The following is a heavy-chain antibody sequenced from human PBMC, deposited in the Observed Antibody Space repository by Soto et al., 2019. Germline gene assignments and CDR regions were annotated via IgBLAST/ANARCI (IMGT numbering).Heavy chain of an antibody. V-gene: IGHV1-58*01. CDR3: AALGIAARPRDY. CDR2: IVVGSGNT. CDR1: GFTFTSSP. D-gene: IGHD6-6*01. J-gene: IGHJ4*02. Sequence: SVKVSCKASGFTFTSSPVQWVRQARGQRLEWIGWIVVGSGNTNYAQKFQERVTITRDMSTSTAYMELSSLRSEDTAVYYCAALGIAARPRDYWGQGTLVNVSS.